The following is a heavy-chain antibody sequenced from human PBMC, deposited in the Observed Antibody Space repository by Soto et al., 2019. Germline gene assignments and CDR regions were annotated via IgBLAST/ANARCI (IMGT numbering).Heavy chain of an antibody. V-gene: IGHV3-30*18. CDR2: ISYDGSNK. D-gene: IGHD4-4*01. J-gene: IGHJ6*03. CDR1: GFTFGSYG. CDR3: AKGVTVSYYYYYMDV. Sequence: QVQLVESGGGVVQPGRSLRLSCAASGFTFGSYGMHWVRQAPGKGLEWVAVISYDGSNKYYADSVKGRFTISRDNSNNTLYVQMNSLRAEDTAVYYCAKGVTVSYYYYYMDVWGKGTTVTVSS.